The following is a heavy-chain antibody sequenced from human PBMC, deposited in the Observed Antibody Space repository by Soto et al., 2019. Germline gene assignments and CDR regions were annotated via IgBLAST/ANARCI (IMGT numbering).Heavy chain of an antibody. CDR1: GFTFSSYA. V-gene: IGHV3-30-3*01. Sequence: QVQLVESGGGVVQPGRSLRLSCAASGFTFSSYAMHWVRQAPGKGLEWVAVISYDGSNKYYADSVKGRFTISRDNSKNTLYLQMNSLTAEYTAVYYCARDTGGIDAFDIWGQGTMVTVSS. CDR2: ISYDGSNK. J-gene: IGHJ3*02. D-gene: IGHD2-8*02. CDR3: ARDTGGIDAFDI.